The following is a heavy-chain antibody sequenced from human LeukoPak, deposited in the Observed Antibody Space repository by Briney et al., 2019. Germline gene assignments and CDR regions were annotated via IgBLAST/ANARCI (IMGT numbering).Heavy chain of an antibody. J-gene: IGHJ4*02. Sequence: AASVKVSCKASGYTFTGYYMHWVRQAPGQGLEWMGWINTNTGNPTYAQGFTGRFVFSLDTSVSTAYLQISSLKAEDTAVYYCARIGFPFDYWGQGTLVTVSS. CDR3: ARIGFPFDY. V-gene: IGHV7-4-1*02. CDR2: INTNTGNP. CDR1: GYTFTGYY. D-gene: IGHD3-10*01.